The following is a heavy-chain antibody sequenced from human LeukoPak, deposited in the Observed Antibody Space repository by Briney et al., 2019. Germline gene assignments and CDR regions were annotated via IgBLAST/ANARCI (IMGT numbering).Heavy chain of an antibody. D-gene: IGHD1-26*01. CDR3: ATGSTSSYYHFDY. Sequence: GGSLRLSCAASGFIFDDYTMHWVRQAPGKNLEWVSLITWDGSSTDYSDSVKGRFTISRDNNKNSLFLQMNGLRTEDSAFYYCATGSTSSYYHFDYWGRGTLVTVSS. CDR2: ITWDGSST. J-gene: IGHJ4*02. V-gene: IGHV3-43*01. CDR1: GFIFDDYT.